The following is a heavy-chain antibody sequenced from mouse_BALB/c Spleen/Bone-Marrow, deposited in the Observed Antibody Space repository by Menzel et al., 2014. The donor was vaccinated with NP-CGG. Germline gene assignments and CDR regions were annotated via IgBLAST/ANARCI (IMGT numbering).Heavy chain of an antibody. J-gene: IGHJ2*01. CDR3: ARREYYGSSYLYFDY. V-gene: IGHV1-69*02. D-gene: IGHD1-1*01. CDR1: GYTFTSHW. CDR2: IDPSDSYT. Sequence: QVQLQQSGAELVKPGASVKLSCKASGYTFTSHWMHWVKQRPGQGLEWIGEIDPSDSYTNYNQKFKGKATLTVDKSSSTAYMQLSSLTSEDSAVYYCARREYYGSSYLYFDYWGQGTTLTVSS.